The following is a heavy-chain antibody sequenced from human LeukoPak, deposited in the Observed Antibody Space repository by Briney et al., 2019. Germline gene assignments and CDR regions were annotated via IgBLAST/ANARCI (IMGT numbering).Heavy chain of an antibody. D-gene: IGHD5-12*01. J-gene: IGHJ4*02. V-gene: IGHV3-11*04. CDR1: GFTFTDYY. Sequence: GGSLRLSCAASGFTFTDYYMSWIRQAPGKGLEWVSYISSSGSTIYYADSVKGRFTISRDNAKNSLYLQMNSLRVEDTAVYYCARADIVATMTFDYWGQGTLVTVSS. CDR2: ISSSGSTI. CDR3: ARADIVATMTFDY.